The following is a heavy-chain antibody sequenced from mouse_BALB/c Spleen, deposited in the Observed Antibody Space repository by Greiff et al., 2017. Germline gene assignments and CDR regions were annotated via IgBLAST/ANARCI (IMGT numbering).Heavy chain of an antibody. V-gene: IGHV7-3*02. J-gene: IGHJ2*01. CDR3: AREDGYGSFDY. CDR2: IRNKANGYTT. CDR1: GFTFTDYY. Sequence: EVKLVESGGGLVQPGGSLRLSCATSGFTFTDYYMSWVRQPPGKALEWLGFIRNKANGYTTEYSASVKGRFTISRDNSQSILYLQMNTLRAEDSATYYCAREDGYGSFDYWGQGTTLTVSS. D-gene: IGHD2-2*01.